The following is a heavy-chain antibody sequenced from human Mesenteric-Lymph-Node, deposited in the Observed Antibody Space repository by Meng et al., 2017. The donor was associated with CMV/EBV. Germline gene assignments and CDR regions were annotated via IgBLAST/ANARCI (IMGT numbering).Heavy chain of an antibody. D-gene: IGHD2-2*02. Sequence: SETLSLTCTVSGGSISSSSYYWGWIRQPPGKGLEWIGSIYYSGSTYYNPSLKSRVTISVDTSKNQFSLKLSSVTAADTAVYYCARGNQVLYDDAFDIWGQGTMVTVSS. V-gene: IGHV4-39*07. J-gene: IGHJ3*02. CDR1: GGSISSSSYY. CDR3: ARGNQVLYDDAFDI. CDR2: IYYSGST.